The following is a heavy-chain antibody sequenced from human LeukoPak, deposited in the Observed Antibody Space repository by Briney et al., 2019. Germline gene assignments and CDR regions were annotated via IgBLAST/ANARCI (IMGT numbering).Heavy chain of an antibody. CDR2: INPNSGDT. Sequence: ASPKVSCKASGYTFTAYYIHWVRQAPGQGVEWMGRINPNSGDTNYAQKFQGRVTMTRDTSISAAYMELSSLIFDDTAVYYCAREGSCGGDCYNPTLWGQGTLVTVSS. CDR1: GYTFTAYY. CDR3: AREGSCGGDCYNPTL. V-gene: IGHV1-2*06. J-gene: IGHJ4*02. D-gene: IGHD2-21*02.